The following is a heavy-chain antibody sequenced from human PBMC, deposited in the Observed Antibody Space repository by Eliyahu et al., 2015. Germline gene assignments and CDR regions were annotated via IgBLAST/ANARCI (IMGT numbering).Heavy chain of an antibody. CDR3: ARDKNYVAYYYMDV. CDR2: ISSSSSYI. D-gene: IGHD1-7*01. CDR1: GXXXSSYS. J-gene: IGHJ6*03. V-gene: IGHV3-21*01. Sequence: EVQLVESGGGLVKPGGSLRLSXXAXGXXXSSYSMNWVRQAPGKGLEWVSSISSSSSYIYYADSVKGRFTISRDNAKNSLYLQMNSLRAEDTAVYYCARDKNYVAYYYMDVWGKGTTVTVSS.